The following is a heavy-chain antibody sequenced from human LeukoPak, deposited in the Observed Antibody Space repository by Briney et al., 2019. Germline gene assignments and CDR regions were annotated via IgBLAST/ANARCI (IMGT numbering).Heavy chain of an antibody. CDR3: ARAPDYYGSGSGWFDP. CDR2: ISAYNGNT. Sequence: GASVKVSCKASGYTFTSYGISWVRQAPGQGLEWMGWISAYNGNTNYAQKLQGRVTMTTDTSTSTAYMELRSLRSDDTAVYYCARAPDYYGSGSGWFDPWGQGTLVTVSS. D-gene: IGHD3-10*01. V-gene: IGHV1-18*01. CDR1: GYTFTSYG. J-gene: IGHJ5*02.